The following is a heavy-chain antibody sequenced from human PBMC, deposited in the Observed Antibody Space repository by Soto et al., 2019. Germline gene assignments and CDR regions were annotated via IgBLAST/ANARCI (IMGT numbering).Heavy chain of an antibody. V-gene: IGHV1-18*01. Sequence: ASVKVSCKPSGYTFTSYGISWGRQAPGQGLEWMGWISAYNGNTNYAQKLQGKDTMTTDTSTSTAYVELRCLSSDATAISYFARVSSRGSYDSSCYYYWGQGTLVTVSS. CDR1: GYTFTSYG. D-gene: IGHD3-22*01. CDR3: ARVSSRGSYDSSCYYY. CDR2: ISAYNGNT. J-gene: IGHJ4*02.